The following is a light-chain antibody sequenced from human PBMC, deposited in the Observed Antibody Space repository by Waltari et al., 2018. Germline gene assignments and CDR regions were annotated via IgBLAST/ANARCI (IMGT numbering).Light chain of an antibody. J-gene: IGKJ1*01. CDR2: GAS. V-gene: IGKV3-15*01. CDR3: QQYDNWLGT. CDR1: QSIRSN. Sequence: EIVMTQSPATLPVFPGERATLPCRASQSIRSNLAWYQHKPGQAPRLLIYGASTRATGIPARCSGSGSGTEFTLTISSLQSEDFAVYFCQQYDNWLGTFGQGTKVEIK.